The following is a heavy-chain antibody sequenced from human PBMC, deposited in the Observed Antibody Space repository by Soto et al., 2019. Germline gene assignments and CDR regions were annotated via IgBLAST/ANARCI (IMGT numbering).Heavy chain of an antibody. J-gene: IGHJ4*02. Sequence: SVKVSCKASGGTFSSYAISWVRQAPGQGLEWMGGIIPIFGTANYAQKFQGRVTITADESTSTAYMELSSLRSEDTAVYYCAIGLYYYDSSGYPTFDYWGQGTLVTVSS. V-gene: IGHV1-69*13. CDR3: AIGLYYYDSSGYPTFDY. D-gene: IGHD3-22*01. CDR1: GGTFSSYA. CDR2: IIPIFGTA.